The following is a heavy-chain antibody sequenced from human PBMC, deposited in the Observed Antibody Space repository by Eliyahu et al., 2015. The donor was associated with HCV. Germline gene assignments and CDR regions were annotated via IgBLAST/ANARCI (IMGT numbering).Heavy chain of an antibody. V-gene: IGHV3-30*03. Sequence: QVQLVESGGGVVQPGXSLXLSCXVSGFTFGAYGMHWVRXVPGKGLEWVSYISXDESETDYADSVKGRFSISRDKSKNILYLQMNNLRPDDTAVYYCVRDQTIGNYHAMDAWGQGTTVIVSS. D-gene: IGHD2/OR15-2a*01. CDR2: ISXDESET. CDR3: VRDQTIGNYHAMDA. J-gene: IGHJ6*02. CDR1: GFTFGAYG.